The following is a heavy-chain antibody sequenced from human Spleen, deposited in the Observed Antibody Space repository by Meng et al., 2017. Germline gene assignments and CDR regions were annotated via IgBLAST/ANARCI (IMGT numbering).Heavy chain of an antibody. CDR3: ARNDFWSGYFDY. Sequence: VRLPQSGPGLVRPSAILYLTCTCSGGAVSIGSYYWSWIRPPPGKGLEWIGYIYYSGSTNYNPSLKSRVTISVDTSKNQFSLKLSSVTAADTAVYYCARNDFWSGYFDYWGQGTLVTVSS. V-gene: IGHV4-61*01. J-gene: IGHJ4*02. D-gene: IGHD3-3*01. CDR1: GGAVSIGSYY. CDR2: IYYSGST.